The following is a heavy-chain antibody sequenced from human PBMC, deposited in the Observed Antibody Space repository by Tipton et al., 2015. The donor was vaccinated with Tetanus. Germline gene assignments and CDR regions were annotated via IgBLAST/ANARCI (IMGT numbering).Heavy chain of an antibody. CDR1: GFIFSSYT. V-gene: IGHV3-21*04. CDR3: TRTISNDYVAA. CDR2: ISSTSSYI. D-gene: IGHD4-17*01. J-gene: IGHJ4*02. Sequence: SLRLSCAASGFIFSSYTMNWVRQAPGKGLEWVSSISSTSSYIYYADSIKGRFTISRDNAKNSVYLQMNRLRVEDTAVYYCTRTISNDYVAAWGQGTLVTVSS.